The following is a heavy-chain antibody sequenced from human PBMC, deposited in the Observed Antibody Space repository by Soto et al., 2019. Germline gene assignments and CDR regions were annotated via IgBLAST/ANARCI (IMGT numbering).Heavy chain of an antibody. CDR2: ISVYNGNT. J-gene: IGHJ4*02. Sequence: ASVKVSCKASGGTFSSYAISWVRQAPGQGLEWMGWISVYNGNTNYAQKLQGRVTMTTDTSTSTAYMELRSLRSDDTAVYYCARDGEISQQWLAPSFDYWGQGTLVTVSS. CDR3: ARDGEISQQWLAPSFDY. CDR1: GGTFSSYA. D-gene: IGHD6-19*01. V-gene: IGHV1-18*01.